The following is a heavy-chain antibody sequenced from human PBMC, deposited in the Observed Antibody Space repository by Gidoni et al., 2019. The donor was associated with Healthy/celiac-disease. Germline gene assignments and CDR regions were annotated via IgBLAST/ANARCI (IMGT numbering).Heavy chain of an antibody. J-gene: IGHJ6*03. Sequence: QVTLRESGPALVKPTQTLTLTCTFSGFSLSTSGMCVSWIRQPPGKALEWLARIDWDDDKYYSTSLKTRLTISKDTSKNQVVLTMTNMDPVDTATYYCARMITMVQAGYYMDVWGKGTTVTVSS. CDR2: IDWDDDK. CDR3: ARMITMVQAGYYMDV. CDR1: GFSLSTSGMC. D-gene: IGHD3-10*01. V-gene: IGHV2-70*15.